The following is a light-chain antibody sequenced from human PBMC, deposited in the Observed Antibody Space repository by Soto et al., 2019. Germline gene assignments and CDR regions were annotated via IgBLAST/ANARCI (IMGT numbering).Light chain of an antibody. CDR1: QSVSKF. CDR2: AAS. V-gene: IGKV3-11*01. CDR3: QQRFSWVT. J-gene: IGKJ4*01. Sequence: EIVLTQSPATLSLSPGERATLSCRASQSVSKFLAWYQQKPGQAPRLLIYAASNRATGIPARFSGSGSGTDFTLTISSLEPEDFAVYYCQQRFSWVTFGGGTKV.